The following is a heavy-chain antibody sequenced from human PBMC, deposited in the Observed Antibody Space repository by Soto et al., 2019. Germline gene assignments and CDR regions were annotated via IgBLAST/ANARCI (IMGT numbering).Heavy chain of an antibody. J-gene: IGHJ4*02. D-gene: IGHD3-22*01. CDR2: VSAYNGNR. CDR3: GCDRREYYGSNGYDFDY. V-gene: IGHV1-18*04. Sequence: ASVKVSCKASGYTFTSYGISWVRQAPGQGLEWMGWVSAYNGNRNYAQKLQGRVTITTDTSTSTAHLELRSRRCGDPAVYYRGCDRREYYGSNGYDFDYWGQGTTVTVSS. CDR1: GYTFTSYG.